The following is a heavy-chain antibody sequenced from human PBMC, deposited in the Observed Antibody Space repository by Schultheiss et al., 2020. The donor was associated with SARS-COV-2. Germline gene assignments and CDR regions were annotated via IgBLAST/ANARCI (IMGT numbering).Heavy chain of an antibody. CDR3: ARKGPRSDYYGMDV. CDR1: GFTFSSYS. V-gene: IGHV3-21*01. J-gene: IGHJ6*02. CDR2: ISSSSSYI. Sequence: GGSLRLSCAASGFTFSSYSMNWVRQAPGKGLEWVSSISSSSSYIYYADSVKGRFTISRDNAKNSLYLQMNSLRAEDTAVYYCARKGPRSDYYGMDVWGQGTTVTVSS.